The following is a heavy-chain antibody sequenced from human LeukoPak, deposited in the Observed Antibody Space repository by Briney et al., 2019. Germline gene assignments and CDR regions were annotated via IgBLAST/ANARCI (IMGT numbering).Heavy chain of an antibody. CDR1: GYNFIIYY. Sequence: VASVTVSFKASGYNFIIYYMHWVRQAPGQGLEWMGIINPSGGSTSYAQKFQDRVTMTRDTSTSTVYMELSSLKSEDTAVYYCAREDVVLVDAVRYYYYGMDVWGQGTTVTVSS. CDR2: INPSGGST. CDR3: AREDVVLVDAVRYYYYGMDV. V-gene: IGHV1-46*01. J-gene: IGHJ6*02. D-gene: IGHD2-8*01.